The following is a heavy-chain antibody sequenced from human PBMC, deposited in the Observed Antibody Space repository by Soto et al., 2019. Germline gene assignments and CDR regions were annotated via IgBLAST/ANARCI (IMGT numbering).Heavy chain of an antibody. V-gene: IGHV4-39*01. J-gene: IGHJ3*02. CDR2: IYYSGST. Sequence: SETLSLTCTVSGGSISSSSYYWGWIRQPPGKGLEWIGSIYYSGSTYYNPSLKSRVTISVDTSKNQFSLKLSSVTAADTAVYYCARKGYYYDSSGYQKTDAFDIWGQGTMVTVSS. CDR3: ARKGYYYDSSGYQKTDAFDI. CDR1: GGSISSSSYY. D-gene: IGHD3-22*01.